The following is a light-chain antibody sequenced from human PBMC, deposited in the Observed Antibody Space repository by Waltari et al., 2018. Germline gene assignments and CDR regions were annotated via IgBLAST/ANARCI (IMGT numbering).Light chain of an antibody. J-gene: IGLJ3*02. CDR2: RNN. CDR1: SSNIGSNT. Sequence: QSVLTQPPSASVTHGQSVTISCSGRSSNIGSNTVNWYQQLPGTAPKLLIYRNNQRPSGVPDRFSGSKSGTSASLAISGLQSEDETDYYCAAWDDSLNGWVFGGGTKLTVL. V-gene: IGLV1-44*01. CDR3: AAWDDSLNGWV.